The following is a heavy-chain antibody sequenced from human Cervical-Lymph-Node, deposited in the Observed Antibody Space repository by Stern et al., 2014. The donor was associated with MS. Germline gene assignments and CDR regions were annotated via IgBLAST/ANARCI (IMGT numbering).Heavy chain of an antibody. Sequence: QVQLVESGAEVKKPGASVKVSCKASGYTFTSYGISWVRQAPGQGLEWMGWISAYNGNTNYAQKLQGRVTMTTDTSTSTAYMELRSLRSDDTAVYYCARVNVHSAYSSSWYGMRDYWGQGTLVTVSS. CDR2: ISAYNGNT. CDR3: ARVNVHSAYSSSWYGMRDY. V-gene: IGHV1-18*01. CDR1: GYTFTSYG. D-gene: IGHD6-13*01. J-gene: IGHJ4*02.